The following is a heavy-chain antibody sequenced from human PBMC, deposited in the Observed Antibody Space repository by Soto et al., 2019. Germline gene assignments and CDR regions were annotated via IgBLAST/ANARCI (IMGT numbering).Heavy chain of an antibody. J-gene: IGHJ5*01. CDR1: GDSTSNRNYF. CDR3: ARQGTVTAFNS. Sequence: PSXTLSLTCTVSGDSTSNRNYFWGWIRQPPGEGLEWIASIYVSGTTYYNPSLKNRVAISIDTSKNQFSLHLSSVSTADTAVYHCARQGTVTAFNSWGQGTLVTVSS. CDR2: IYVSGTT. V-gene: IGHV4-39*01. D-gene: IGHD2-21*02.